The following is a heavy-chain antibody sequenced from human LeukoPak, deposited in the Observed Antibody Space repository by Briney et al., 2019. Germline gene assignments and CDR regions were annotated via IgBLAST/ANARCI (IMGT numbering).Heavy chain of an antibody. Sequence: SETLSLTCAVPGGSISSSNWWSWARQPPGKGLEWIGEIYHSGSTNYNPSLKSRVTISVDKSKNQFSLKLSSVTAADTAVYYCARVAYVWGSYRYYFDYWGQGTLVTVSS. V-gene: IGHV4-4*02. CDR2: IYHSGST. D-gene: IGHD3-16*02. CDR1: GGSISSSNW. CDR3: ARVAYVWGSYRYYFDY. J-gene: IGHJ4*02.